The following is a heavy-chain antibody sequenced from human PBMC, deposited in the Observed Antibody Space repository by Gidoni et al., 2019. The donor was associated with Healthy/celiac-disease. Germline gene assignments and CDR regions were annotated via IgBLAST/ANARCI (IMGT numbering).Heavy chain of an antibody. V-gene: IGHV3-9*01. CDR2: ISWNSGSI. J-gene: IGHJ6*02. Sequence: WVSGISWNSGSIGYADSVKGRFTISRDNAKNSLYLQMNSLRAEDTALYYCAKDTLADLNYYYYGMDVWGQGTTVTVSS. CDR3: AKDTLADLNYYYYGMDV.